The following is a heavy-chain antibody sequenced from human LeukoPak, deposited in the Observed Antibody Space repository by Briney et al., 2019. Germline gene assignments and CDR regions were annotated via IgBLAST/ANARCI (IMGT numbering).Heavy chain of an antibody. J-gene: IGHJ5*02. CDR3: ARDNGGSGWHWFDP. V-gene: IGHV4-59*01. CDR1: GGSISSYY. D-gene: IGHD6-19*01. CDR2: IYHSGST. Sequence: SETLSLTCTVSGGSISSYYWKWIRQPPGKGLEWIGYIYHSGSTNYNPSLKTRVIISVDTSKNQFSLKLSSVTAADTAVYYCARDNGGSGWHWFDPWGQGTLVTVSS.